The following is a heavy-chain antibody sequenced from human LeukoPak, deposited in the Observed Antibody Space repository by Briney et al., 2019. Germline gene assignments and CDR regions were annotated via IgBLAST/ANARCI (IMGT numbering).Heavy chain of an antibody. Sequence: GGSLRLSCAASGFTFSSYAMHWVRQAPGKGLEWVGRIKSKTDGGTTDYAAPVKGRFTISRDDSKNTLYLQMNSLKTEDTAVYCCTTTADIVVVPAASPFDYWGQGTLVTVSS. CDR1: GFTFSSYA. D-gene: IGHD2-2*01. J-gene: IGHJ4*02. V-gene: IGHV3-15*01. CDR2: IKSKTDGGTT. CDR3: TTTADIVVVPAASPFDY.